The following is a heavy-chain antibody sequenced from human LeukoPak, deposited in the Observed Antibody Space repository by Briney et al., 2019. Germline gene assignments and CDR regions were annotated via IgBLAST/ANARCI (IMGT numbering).Heavy chain of an antibody. CDR2: IYNSGST. CDR1: GGSICSYY. D-gene: IGHD6-6*01. V-gene: IGHV4-4*07. Sequence: SETLSLTCTVSGGSICSYYWSWIRQPAGKGLEWIGRIYNSGSTNYNPSLKSRVTMSVDTSKNQFSLKLSSVTAADTAVYYCARGTHTPYSSSAGGDYYFDYWGQGTLVTVSS. J-gene: IGHJ4*02. CDR3: ARGTHTPYSSSAGGDYYFDY.